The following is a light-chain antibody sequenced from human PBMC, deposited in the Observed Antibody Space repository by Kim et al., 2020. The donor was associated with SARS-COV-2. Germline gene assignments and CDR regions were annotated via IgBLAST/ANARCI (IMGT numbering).Light chain of an antibody. CDR2: SDN. CDR1: SSNIGSNT. V-gene: IGLV1-44*01. J-gene: IGLJ3*02. CDR3: AAWDDSLNGLWV. Sequence: QSVLTQPPSVSGTPGQRVTISCSGSSSNIGSNTVNWYQQLPGTAPKLLIYSDNQRPSGVPDRFSGSKSGTSASLAISGLQSEDEADYYCAAWDDSLNGLWVFGGGTQLTVL.